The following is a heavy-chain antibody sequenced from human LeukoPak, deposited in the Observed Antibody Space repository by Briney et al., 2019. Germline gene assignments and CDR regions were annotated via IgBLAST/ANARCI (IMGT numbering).Heavy chain of an antibody. CDR3: AKDTTIFGVVTVDY. CDR2: ISGSGGST. V-gene: IGHV3-23*01. D-gene: IGHD3-3*01. J-gene: IGHJ4*02. Sequence: PGGSLRLSCAASGFTFSSYGMHWVRQAPGKGLEWVSAISGSGGSTYYADSVKGRFTISRDNSKNTLYLQMNSLRAEDTAVYYCAKDTTIFGVVTVDYWGQGTLVTVSS. CDR1: GFTFSSYG.